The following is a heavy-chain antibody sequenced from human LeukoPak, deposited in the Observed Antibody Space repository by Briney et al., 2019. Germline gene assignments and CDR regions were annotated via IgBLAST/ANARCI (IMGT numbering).Heavy chain of an antibody. V-gene: IGHV1-2*06. Sequence: ASVKVSCKASGYTFTGYYMHWVRQAPGQGLEWMGRINPNSGGTNYAQKFQGRVTMTRDTSISTAYMELSRLRSDDTAVHYCARFPIAVAGIWGLMVDHNDYWGQGTLVTVSS. D-gene: IGHD6-19*01. CDR3: ARFPIAVAGIWGLMVDHNDY. CDR1: GYTFTGYY. J-gene: IGHJ4*02. CDR2: INPNSGGT.